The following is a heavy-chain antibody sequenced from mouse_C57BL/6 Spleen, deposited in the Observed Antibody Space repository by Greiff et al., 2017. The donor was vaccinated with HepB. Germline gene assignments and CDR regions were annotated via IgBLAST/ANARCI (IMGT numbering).Heavy chain of an antibody. J-gene: IGHJ4*01. CDR2: IDPSDSYT. Sequence: QVQLQQPGAELVRPGTSVKLSCKASGYTFTSYWMHWVKQRPGQGLEWIGVIDPSDSYTNYNQKFKGKATLTVDTSSSTAYMQLSSLTSEDSAVYYCECSEAMDYWGQGTSVTVSS. CDR1: GYTFTSYW. D-gene: IGHD1-1*01. CDR3: ECSEAMDY. V-gene: IGHV1-59*01.